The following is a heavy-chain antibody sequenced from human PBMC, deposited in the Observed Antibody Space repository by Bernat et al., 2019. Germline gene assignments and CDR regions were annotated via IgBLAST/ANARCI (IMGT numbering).Heavy chain of an antibody. D-gene: IGHD6-25*01. CDR2: IWYDGSNK. Sequence: QVQLVESGGGVVQPGRSLRLSCAASGFTFSSYGMHWVRQAPGKGLEWVAVIWYDGSNKYYADSVKGRFTISRDNSKNTLYLQMNSLRAEDTAVYYCASDGSSAQDNWFDPWGQGTLVTVSS. V-gene: IGHV3-33*01. J-gene: IGHJ5*02. CDR3: ASDGSSAQDNWFDP. CDR1: GFTFSSYG.